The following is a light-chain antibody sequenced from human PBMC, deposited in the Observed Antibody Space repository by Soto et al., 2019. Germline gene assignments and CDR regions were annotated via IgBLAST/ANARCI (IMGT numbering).Light chain of an antibody. CDR2: GAS. CDR3: QQYGSSPRT. V-gene: IGKV3-20*01. J-gene: IGKJ1*01. CDR1: QSVSSSY. Sequence: ESVLTQAPGTLSLSPGERATLSCRASQSVSSSYLAWYQQKPGQAPRLLIYGASTRATGVPARFSGGGSGTEFTLTITSLQSEDFAVYYCQQYGSSPRTFGQGTKVDIK.